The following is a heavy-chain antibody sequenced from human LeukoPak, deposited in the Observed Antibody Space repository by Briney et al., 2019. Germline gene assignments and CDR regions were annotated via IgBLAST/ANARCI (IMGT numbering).Heavy chain of an antibody. D-gene: IGHD5-18*01. V-gene: IGHV3-48*03. CDR1: GFTFGSYE. J-gene: IGHJ4*02. CDR3: ARPIFTAMITPGY. CDR2: ISSTGSTI. Sequence: GGSLRLSCAAAGFTFGSYEMNWVSQAPGKGLEWVSYISSTGSTIYYADSPKGRFTISRDNPKNSLYLQMNSLRAEHTAVYYCARPIFTAMITPGYWGQGTLVTVSS.